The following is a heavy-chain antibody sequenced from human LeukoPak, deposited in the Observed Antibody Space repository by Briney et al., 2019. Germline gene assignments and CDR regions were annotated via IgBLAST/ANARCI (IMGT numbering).Heavy chain of an antibody. Sequence: PETLSLTCTVSGGSISSYYWSWIRQPPGKGLEWIGYIYYSGSTNYNPSLKSRVTISVDTSKNQFSLKLSSVTAADTAVYYCARDSDGGSLGYWSQGTLVTVSS. CDR3: ARDSDGGSLGY. D-gene: IGHD3-16*01. CDR2: IYYSGST. J-gene: IGHJ4*02. CDR1: GGSISSYY. V-gene: IGHV4-59*01.